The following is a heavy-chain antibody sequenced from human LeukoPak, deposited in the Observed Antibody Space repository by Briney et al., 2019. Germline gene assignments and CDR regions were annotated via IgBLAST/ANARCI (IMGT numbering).Heavy chain of an antibody. CDR2: ISSTGGST. V-gene: IGHV3-23*01. J-gene: IGHJ3*01. D-gene: IGHD3-3*01. Sequence: GGSLRLSCAASEFTFSSYAMSWVRQAPGKGLEWVSGISSTGGSTYYTDSVKGRFAISRDNSKNTVYLQMNGLRADDTAVYYCAKDRRFLEWKDAFDVWGQGTMVTVSS. CDR3: AKDRRFLEWKDAFDV. CDR1: EFTFSSYA.